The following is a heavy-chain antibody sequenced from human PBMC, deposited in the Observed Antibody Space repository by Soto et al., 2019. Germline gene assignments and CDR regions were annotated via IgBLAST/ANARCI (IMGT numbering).Heavy chain of an antibody. CDR1: GFTFGDYT. V-gene: IGHV3-49*03. Sequence: GGSLRLSCTASGFTFGDYTMAWFRQAPGGGLEWVSFIRSKAYGGTTEYAASVKGRFTISRDDSKSIAYLQMNRLQSEDTAVYYCARDVAAYDYGDFYGMDVWGQGTTVTVSS. D-gene: IGHD4-17*01. CDR3: ARDVAAYDYGDFYGMDV. J-gene: IGHJ6*02. CDR2: IRSKAYGGTT.